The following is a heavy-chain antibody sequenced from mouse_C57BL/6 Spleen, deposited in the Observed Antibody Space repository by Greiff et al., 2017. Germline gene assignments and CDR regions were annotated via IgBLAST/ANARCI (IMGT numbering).Heavy chain of an antibody. Sequence: VQLQQSGPELVKPGDSVKISCKASGYSFTGYFMNWVMQSHGKSLEWIGRINPYNGDTLYNQKFKGKATLTVDKSSNTAHMELRSLTSEDSAVYYCARWSGNYAMDYWGQGTSVTVSS. CDR3: ARWSGNYAMDY. J-gene: IGHJ4*01. D-gene: IGHD1-3*01. CDR1: GYSFTGYF. V-gene: IGHV1-20*01. CDR2: INPYNGDT.